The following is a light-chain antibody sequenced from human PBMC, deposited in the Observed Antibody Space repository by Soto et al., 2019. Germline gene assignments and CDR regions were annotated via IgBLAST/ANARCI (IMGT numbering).Light chain of an antibody. CDR2: AAS. CDR1: QSTSNH. V-gene: IGKV1-39*01. Sequence: DIQMTQSRSSLSASVEDRVIITCRASQSTSNHLNWYQQKPGKAPKLLIFAASSLQSGVPSRFSGSRSGPDFTLTISSLQPEDFATYYCQQSYSSPPTFGQGTKVDIK. CDR3: QQSYSSPPT. J-gene: IGKJ1*01.